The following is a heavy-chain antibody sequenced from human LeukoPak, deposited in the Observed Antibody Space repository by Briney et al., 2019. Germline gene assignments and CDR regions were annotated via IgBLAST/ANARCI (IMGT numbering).Heavy chain of an antibody. Sequence: SETLSLTCAVYGGTFSGYCWSWIRQPPGKGLEWIGEINHSGSTNYNPSLKSRVTISVDTSKIQFSLKLSSVTAADSAVYCCARGGGYCSSTSCHWYFDLWGRGTLVTVSS. V-gene: IGHV4-34*01. CDR2: INHSGST. D-gene: IGHD2-2*01. CDR1: GGTFSGYC. CDR3: ARGGGYCSSTSCHWYFDL. J-gene: IGHJ2*01.